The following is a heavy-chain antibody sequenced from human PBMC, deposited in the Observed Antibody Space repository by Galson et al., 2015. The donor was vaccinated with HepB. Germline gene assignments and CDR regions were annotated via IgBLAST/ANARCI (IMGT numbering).Heavy chain of an antibody. J-gene: IGHJ4*02. CDR1: GGSFSGYY. V-gene: IGHV4-34*01. CDR3: ARGRGYCSGGSCYSDY. CDR2: INHSGST. Sequence: LSLTCAVYGGSFSGYYWSWIRQPPGKGLEWMGEINHSGSTNYNPSLKSRVTISVDTSKNQFSLKLSSVTAADTAVYYCARGRGYCSGGSCYSDYWGQGTLVTVSS. D-gene: IGHD2-15*01.